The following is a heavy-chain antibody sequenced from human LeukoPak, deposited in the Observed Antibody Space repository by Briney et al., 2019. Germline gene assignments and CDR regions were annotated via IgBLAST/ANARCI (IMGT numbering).Heavy chain of an antibody. Sequence: ASVKLSRTGSGGTFTTYPTSWVRQAPGRGIEWMGGIIPIFDTTNSAQTFQDRATITVYESTSTVYMDLRILRPRDPAVYYCPRGRLGYCRTTSCYTFDHWGQGTLVTVSS. CDR1: GGTFTTYP. V-gene: IGHV1-69*13. CDR2: IIPIFDTT. D-gene: IGHD2-2*01. J-gene: IGHJ4*02. CDR3: PRGRLGYCRTTSCYTFDH.